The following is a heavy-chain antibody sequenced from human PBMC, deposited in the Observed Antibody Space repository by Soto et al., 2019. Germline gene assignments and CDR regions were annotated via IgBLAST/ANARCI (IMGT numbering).Heavy chain of an antibody. CDR3: AKAPSPSLGYCSGGSCYDAFDI. V-gene: IGHV3-30*18. CDR2: ISYDGSNK. CDR1: GFTFSSYG. Sequence: GGSLRLSCAASGFTFSSYGMHWVRQAPGKGLEWVAVISYDGSNKYYADSVKGRFTISRDNSKNTLYLQMNSLRAEDTAVYYCAKAPSPSLGYCSGGSCYDAFDIWGQGTMVTVSS. J-gene: IGHJ3*02. D-gene: IGHD2-15*01.